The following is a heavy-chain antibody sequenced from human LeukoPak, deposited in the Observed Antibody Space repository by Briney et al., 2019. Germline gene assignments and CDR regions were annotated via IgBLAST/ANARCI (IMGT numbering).Heavy chain of an antibody. Sequence: GGSLRLSCAAAGVTVSSNYMSLVRQAPGKGLEWVSVIYSGGSTYYADSVKGRFTISRDNSKNTVYLQVHSLRAEDTAVYFCARGRLYGMDVWGQGTTVIVSS. CDR2: IYSGGST. CDR1: GVTVSSNY. J-gene: IGHJ6*02. CDR3: ARGRLYGMDV. V-gene: IGHV3-66*01. D-gene: IGHD2-2*02.